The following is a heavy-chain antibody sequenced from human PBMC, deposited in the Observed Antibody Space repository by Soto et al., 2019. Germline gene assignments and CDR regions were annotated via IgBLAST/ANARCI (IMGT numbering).Heavy chain of an antibody. V-gene: IGHV4-31*03. J-gene: IGHJ5*02. CDR2: IYYSGST. Sequence: QVQLQESGPGLVKPSQTLSLTCTVSGGSISSGGYYWIWIRQHPGKGLEWIGYIYYSGSTYDNPSPETRFTISVDTAKNQFSLKLSSVTAADTAEYYCARGVENMFEPWGQGTLVTVAS. CDR3: ARGVENMFEP. CDR1: GGSISSGGYY. D-gene: IGHD3-16*01.